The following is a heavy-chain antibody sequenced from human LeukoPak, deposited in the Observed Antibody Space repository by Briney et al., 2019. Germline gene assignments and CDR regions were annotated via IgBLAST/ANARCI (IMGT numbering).Heavy chain of an antibody. CDR1: GFTFSTYA. CDR2: ISGSGDST. Sequence: GGSLRLSCAASGFTFSTYAMSWVRQAPGKGLEWVSSISGSGDSTYYVNSVKGRFTISRENSKNTVYLQMHSLRAEDPAIYYCAEDVVVIVAAKPGIWGQGTLVTVSS. J-gene: IGHJ4*02. V-gene: IGHV3-23*01. D-gene: IGHD2-15*01. CDR3: AEDVVVIVAAKPGI.